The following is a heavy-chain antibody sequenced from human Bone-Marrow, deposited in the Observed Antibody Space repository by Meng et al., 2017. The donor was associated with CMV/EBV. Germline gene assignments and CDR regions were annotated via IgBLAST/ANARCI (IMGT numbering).Heavy chain of an antibody. Sequence: ASVKVSCKASGYTFTSYGISWVRQAPGQGLEWMGWINHNSGGTNYAQKVQGRVTMTRDTSISTAYMELSRLRSDDTAVYYCARGRLIAARRANWFEPWAQGTLVTVSS. J-gene: IGHJ5*02. D-gene: IGHD6-6*01. V-gene: IGHV1-2*02. CDR2: INHNSGGT. CDR3: ARGRLIAARRANWFEP. CDR1: GYTFTSYG.